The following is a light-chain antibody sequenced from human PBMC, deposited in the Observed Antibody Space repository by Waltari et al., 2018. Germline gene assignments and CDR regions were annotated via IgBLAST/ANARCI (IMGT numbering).Light chain of an antibody. CDR1: QYIKKY. Sequence: DIPLTQSPSSLSASVGDRVTIPCHATQYIKKYFSWYQLKPGKAPNLLIYNACTLQTGVPSRFTGTGSGTDSTLTISRLQPEDIATYYCQKYDNLPLTYGGGTKVEIK. CDR3: QKYDNLPLT. V-gene: IGKV1-33*01. J-gene: IGKJ4*01. CDR2: NAC.